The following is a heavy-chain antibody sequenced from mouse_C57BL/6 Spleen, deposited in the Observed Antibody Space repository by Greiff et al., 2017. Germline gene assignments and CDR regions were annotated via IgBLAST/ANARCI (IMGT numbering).Heavy chain of an antibody. V-gene: IGHV14-4*01. CDR3: TRGYYGSSYHYFDD. D-gene: IGHD1-1*01. CDR1: GFNIKDDN. CDR2: IDPEYGDT. Sequence: VQLQQSGAELVRPGASVKLSCTASGFNIKDDNMHWVKQRPEQGLEWIGWIDPEYGDTEYASKFQGKATITADTSSNTAYLQISSLTTEETAVYYCTRGYYGSSYHYFDDWGQGTTLTVSS. J-gene: IGHJ2*01.